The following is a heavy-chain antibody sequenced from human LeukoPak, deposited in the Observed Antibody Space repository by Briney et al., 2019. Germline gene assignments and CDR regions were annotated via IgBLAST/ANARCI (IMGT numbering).Heavy chain of an antibody. Sequence: GGSLRLSCAASGFTISSYAMHWVRQAPGKGLEWVAVISYDGSNKYYADSVKGRFTISRDNSKNTLYLQMNSLRAEDTAVYYCARDNRRVTMVRGVITPNFDYWGQGTLVTVSS. CDR1: GFTISSYA. D-gene: IGHD3-10*01. V-gene: IGHV3-30-3*01. CDR3: ARDNRRVTMVRGVITPNFDY. CDR2: ISYDGSNK. J-gene: IGHJ4*02.